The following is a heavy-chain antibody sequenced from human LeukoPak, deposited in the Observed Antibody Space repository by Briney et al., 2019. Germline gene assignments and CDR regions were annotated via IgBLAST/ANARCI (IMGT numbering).Heavy chain of an antibody. CDR2: SSSSSSYI. CDR1: RFTFSSYS. CDR3: ARDPRTMTTNWFDP. V-gene: IGHV3-21*06. D-gene: IGHD3-22*01. Sequence: GGSLTLSCAASRFTFSSYSMQCDRHAPGEVREWVSSSSSSSSYIYDADSVKGRFTISRDNAKNSLYLQMNTLRVEDTAVYYCARDPRTMTTNWFDPWGQGTLVTVSS. J-gene: IGHJ5*02.